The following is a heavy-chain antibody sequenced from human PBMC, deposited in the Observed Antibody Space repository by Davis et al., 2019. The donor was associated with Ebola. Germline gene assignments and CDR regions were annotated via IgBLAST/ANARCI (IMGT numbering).Heavy chain of an antibody. CDR2: IVVGSGNT. CDR1: GFTFSSSG. Sequence: SVKVSCKASGFTFSSSGMQWVRQARGQRLEWIGGIVVGSGNTNYAQKFRERLTMTRDMSTSTAYMELSSLRSEDTAVYYCATDRVEMTTIVGGNWFDPWGQGTLVTVSS. CDR3: ATDRVEMTTIVGGNWFDP. V-gene: IGHV1-58*02. D-gene: IGHD5-24*01. J-gene: IGHJ5*02.